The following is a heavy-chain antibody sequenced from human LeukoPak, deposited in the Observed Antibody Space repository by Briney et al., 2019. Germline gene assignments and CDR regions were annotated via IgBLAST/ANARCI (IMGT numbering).Heavy chain of an antibody. CDR2: FDPEDGET. CDR1: GYTLTELS. D-gene: IGHD3-22*01. CDR3: ATLPRPYYYDSMGANWFDP. J-gene: IGHJ5*02. V-gene: IGHV1-24*01. Sequence: ASVKVSCKVSGYTLTELSMHWVRQAPGKGLEWMGGFDPEDGETIYAQKFQGRVTMTEDTSTDTAYMELSSLRSEDTAVYYCATLPRPYYYDSMGANWFDPWAREPWSPSPQ.